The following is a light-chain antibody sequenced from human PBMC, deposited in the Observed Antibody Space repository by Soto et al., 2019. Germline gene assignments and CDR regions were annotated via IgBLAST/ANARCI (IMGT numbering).Light chain of an antibody. CDR3: QQYNTFLT. Sequence: DIQMTQSPSSLSASVGDRVDITCQASQEISNYLNWYQQKPGKAPKLLIYEASTLQSGVPSRFSGSGSGTEFTLTISSLQPDDSATYYCQQYNTFLTFGGGTTGDIK. CDR2: EAS. J-gene: IGKJ4*01. V-gene: IGKV1-5*03. CDR1: QEISNY.